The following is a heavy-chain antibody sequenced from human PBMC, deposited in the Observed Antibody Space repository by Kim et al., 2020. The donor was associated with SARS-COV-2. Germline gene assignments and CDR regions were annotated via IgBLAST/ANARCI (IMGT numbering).Heavy chain of an antibody. D-gene: IGHD3-22*01. CDR3: AAGLTYYYDSSHAFDI. J-gene: IGHJ3*02. CDR1: GYTFTSYG. V-gene: IGHV1-18*01. CDR2: ISAYNGNT. Sequence: ASVKVSCKTSGYTFTSYGISWVRQAPGQGLEWMGWISAYNGNTNYAQKLQGRVTMTTGTSTSTAYMELRSLRSDDTAVYYCAAGLTYYYDSSHAFDIWGQGTMVTVSS.